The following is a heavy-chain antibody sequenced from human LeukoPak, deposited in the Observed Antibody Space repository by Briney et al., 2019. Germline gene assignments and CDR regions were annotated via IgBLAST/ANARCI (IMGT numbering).Heavy chain of an antibody. V-gene: IGHV3-30*18. D-gene: IGHD4-23*01. J-gene: IGHJ4*02. CDR3: AKDTDYGGNSADFDY. CDR2: ISYDGSNK. CDR1: GFTFSSYG. Sequence: GGSLRLSCAASGFTFSSYGMHWVRQAPGKGLEWVAVISYDGSNKYYADSVKGRFTISRDNSKNTLYLQMNSLRAEDTAVYYCAKDTDYGGNSADFDYWGQGTLVTVSS.